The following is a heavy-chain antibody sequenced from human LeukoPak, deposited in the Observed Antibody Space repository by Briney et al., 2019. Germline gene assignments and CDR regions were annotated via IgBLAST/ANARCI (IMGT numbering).Heavy chain of an antibody. V-gene: IGHV3-30*02. J-gene: IGHJ5*02. Sequence: GGSLRLSCEASGFSFIHNGMHWVRQAPGKGLEWLAFIRFDESDKFYADSVKGRFTISRDISKNTLFLQMNSLTVEDTAVYFCVKDNPVCESSGQGTLVTVSS. CDR3: VKDNPVCES. CDR2: IRFDESDK. D-gene: IGHD2-21*01. CDR1: GFSFIHNG.